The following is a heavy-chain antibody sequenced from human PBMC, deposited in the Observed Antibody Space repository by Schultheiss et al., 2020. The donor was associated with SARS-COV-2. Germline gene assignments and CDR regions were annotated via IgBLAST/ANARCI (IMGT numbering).Heavy chain of an antibody. J-gene: IGHJ4*02. CDR3: ARDDDGDSYFDY. D-gene: IGHD4-17*01. CDR1: GLTFSSYW. V-gene: IGHV3-7*01. CDR2: IKQDGSEK. Sequence: GGSLRLSCAASGLTFSSYWMTWGRQAPGKGLEWVANIKQDGSEKYYVDSVKGRFTISRDNAKNSLYLQMNSLRAEDTAVYYCARDDDGDSYFDYWGQGTLVTVSS.